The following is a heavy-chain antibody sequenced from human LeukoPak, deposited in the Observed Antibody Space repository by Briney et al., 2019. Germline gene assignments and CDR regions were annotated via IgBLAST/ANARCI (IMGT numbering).Heavy chain of an antibody. D-gene: IGHD4-17*01. Sequence: SETLSLTCTVSGGSISGYYWSWIRQPPGKGLEWIGEINHSGSTNYNPSLKSRVTISVDTSKNQFSLKLSSVTAADTAVYYCARRDGDYEIDYWGQGTLVTVSS. J-gene: IGHJ4*02. CDR1: GGSISGYY. CDR2: INHSGST. V-gene: IGHV4-34*01. CDR3: ARRDGDYEIDY.